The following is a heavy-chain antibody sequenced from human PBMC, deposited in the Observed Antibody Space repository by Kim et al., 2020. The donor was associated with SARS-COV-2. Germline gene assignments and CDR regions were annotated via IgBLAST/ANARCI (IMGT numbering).Heavy chain of an antibody. CDR2: ISSSGSTI. Sequence: GGSLRLSCAASGFTFSDYYMSWIRQAPGKGLEWVSYISSSGSTIYYADSVKGRFTVSRDKAKNSLYLQMNSLRAEDTAVYYCARDETSDTYYDFWSFREYSYDGMDVWGQGTRVTVSS. CDR1: GFTFSDYY. V-gene: IGHV3-11*01. J-gene: IGHJ6*02. CDR3: ARDETSDTYYDFWSFREYSYDGMDV. D-gene: IGHD3-3*01.